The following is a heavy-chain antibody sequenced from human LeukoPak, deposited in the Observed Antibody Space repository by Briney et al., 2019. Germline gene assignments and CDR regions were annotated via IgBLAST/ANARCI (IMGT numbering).Heavy chain of an antibody. CDR2: ISGSGGST. CDR1: GFTFSSYA. V-gene: IGHV3-23*01. CDR3: AREFRGVISYFDY. J-gene: IGHJ4*02. D-gene: IGHD3-10*01. Sequence: PGGSLRLSCAASGFTFSSYAMSWVRQAPGKGLEWVSAISGSGGSTYYEDSVKGRFTISRDNSKNTLYLQMNSLRAEDTTVYYCAREFRGVISYFDYWGQGTLVTVSS.